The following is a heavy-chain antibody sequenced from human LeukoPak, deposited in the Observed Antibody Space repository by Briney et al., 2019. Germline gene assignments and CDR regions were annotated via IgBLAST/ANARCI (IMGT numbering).Heavy chain of an antibody. V-gene: IGHV3-74*01. D-gene: IGHD1-26*01. CDR3: VRDNRSYNFNY. CDR2: IKSDGSST. CDR1: GFTFSRYW. Sequence: GGSLRLSCAASGFTFSRYWMHWVRQAPGKGLVWVSCIKSDGSSTSIADSAKGRFTISRDNAKNTVYLQMNSLRAEDTAVYYCVRDNRSYNFNYWGQGTLVTVSS. J-gene: IGHJ4*02.